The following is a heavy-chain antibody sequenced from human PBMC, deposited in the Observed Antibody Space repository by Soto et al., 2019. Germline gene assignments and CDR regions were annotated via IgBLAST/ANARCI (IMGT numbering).Heavy chain of an antibody. V-gene: IGHV1-18*01. CDR3: ARAHRTDVYALDT. CDR1: GYTFTNYG. D-gene: IGHD2-8*01. CDR2: ISGYNDNT. J-gene: IGHJ3*02. Sequence: QLQLVQSGAEVKKPGASVKVSCKASGYTFTNYGISWVRQAPGQGLEWMGWISGYNDNTNYAQELQGRVTMTTDTSTNTAYMELRSLTSDDTAVYYCARAHRTDVYALDTWGQRTMVTVPA.